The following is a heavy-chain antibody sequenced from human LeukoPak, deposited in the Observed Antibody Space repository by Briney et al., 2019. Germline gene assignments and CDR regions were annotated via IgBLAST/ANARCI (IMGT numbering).Heavy chain of an antibody. Sequence: SETLSLTGTVSGVSITTYYWNWVRQPPGKGLEYIGYIYYSGITNYNPSLKSRVTISVDTSKNQFSLKLSSVTAADTAVYYCARFPRGVDSNYYYYMDVWGKGTTVTVSS. V-gene: IGHV4-59*08. CDR3: ARFPRGVDSNYYYYMDV. J-gene: IGHJ6*03. CDR2: IYYSGIT. CDR1: GVSITTYY. D-gene: IGHD3-10*01.